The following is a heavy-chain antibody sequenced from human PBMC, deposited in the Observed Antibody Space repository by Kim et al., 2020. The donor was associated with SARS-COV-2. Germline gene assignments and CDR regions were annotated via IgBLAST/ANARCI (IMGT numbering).Heavy chain of an antibody. V-gene: IGHV3-74*03. CDR1: GYTFSNYW. D-gene: IGHD1-26*01. Sequence: GGSLRLSCVGSGYTFSNYWMHWVRQAPGKGPVWVSRIDGDGSGAKYADSVQGRFTISRDNAKNTLYLQMNSLRADDTAVYYCARDGRRSGDPFYYGMDVWGQGTTVTVSS. CDR3: ARDGRRSGDPFYYGMDV. CDR2: IDGDGSGA. J-gene: IGHJ6*02.